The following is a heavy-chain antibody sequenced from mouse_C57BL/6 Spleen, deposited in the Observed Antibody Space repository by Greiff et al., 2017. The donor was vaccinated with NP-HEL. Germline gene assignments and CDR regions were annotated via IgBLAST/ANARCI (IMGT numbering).Heavy chain of an antibody. CDR2: IRSKSNNYAT. CDR3: VRQSPTGLDY. D-gene: IGHD4-1*02. J-gene: IGHJ2*01. CDR1: GFSFNTYA. Sequence: EVQLVESGGGLVQPKGSLKLSCAASGFSFNTYAMNWVRRAPGKGLECVARIRSKSNNYATYYADSVKDRFTISRDDSESMLYLQMNNLKTEDTAMYYCVRQSPTGLDYWGQGTTLTVSS. V-gene: IGHV10-1*01.